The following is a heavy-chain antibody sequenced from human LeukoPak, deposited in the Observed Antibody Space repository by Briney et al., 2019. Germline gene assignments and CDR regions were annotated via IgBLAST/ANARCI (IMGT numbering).Heavy chain of an antibody. Sequence: GGSLRLSCAASGFTFSSYSMNWVRQAPGKGLEWVSSISSSSSYIYYADSVKGRFTISRDNSKNTLYLQMNSLRAEDTAVYYCAIDRFGYSSGWYFDYWGQGTLVTVSS. D-gene: IGHD6-19*01. CDR1: GFTFSSYS. J-gene: IGHJ4*02. V-gene: IGHV3-21*04. CDR3: AIDRFGYSSGWYFDY. CDR2: ISSSSSYI.